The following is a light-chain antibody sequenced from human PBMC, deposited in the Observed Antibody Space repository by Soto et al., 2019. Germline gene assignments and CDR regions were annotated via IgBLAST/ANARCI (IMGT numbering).Light chain of an antibody. Sequence: QSALTQPASVSGSPGQSITISCTGTSSDVGSYNLVSWYQQHPGKAPKLMIYEGSKRPSGVSNRFSGSKSGNTASLTISGLQAEDEADYYCCSYVGSSTLDVVFGGGTQLTVL. CDR3: CSYVGSSTLDVV. J-gene: IGLJ2*01. CDR1: SSDVGSYNL. V-gene: IGLV2-23*01. CDR2: EGS.